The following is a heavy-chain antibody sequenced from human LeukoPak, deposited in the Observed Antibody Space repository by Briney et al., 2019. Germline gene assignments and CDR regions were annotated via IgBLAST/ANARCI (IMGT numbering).Heavy chain of an antibody. CDR2: ITSCGSTI. J-gene: IGHJ4*02. CDR3: ATTRSG. Sequence: GGSLRLSCAASGFSFSSSEMNWVRQAPGEGLEWVSYITSCGSTIYYADSVKGRFTKSRDNARNSLYLQMNSLRAEDTAVYYCATTRSGWGQGTLVTVSS. V-gene: IGHV3-48*03. D-gene: IGHD1-26*01. CDR1: GFSFSSSE.